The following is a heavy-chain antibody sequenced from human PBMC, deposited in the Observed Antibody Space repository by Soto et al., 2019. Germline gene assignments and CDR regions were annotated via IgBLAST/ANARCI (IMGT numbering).Heavy chain of an antibody. D-gene: IGHD3-10*01. CDR2: INAGGGDT. CDR1: GYTFTTYA. V-gene: IGHV1-3*01. J-gene: IGHJ4*02. CDR3: ARGRVVRGVTTTAPQDI. Sequence: GASVKVSCKTSGYTFTTYAMHWVRQAPGQRLEWMGWINAGGGDTKYSQKFQGRVTISRDTTASTVYMELSILTPEDTAVYYCARGRVVRGVTTTAPQDIWGQGTLVTVSS.